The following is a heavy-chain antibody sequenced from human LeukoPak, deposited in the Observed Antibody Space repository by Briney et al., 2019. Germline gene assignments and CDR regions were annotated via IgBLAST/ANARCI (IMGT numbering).Heavy chain of an antibody. CDR2: ISGSGGST. V-gene: IGHV3-23*01. Sequence: GGSLILSCAASGFTFSSYAMSWVRQTPGKGLEWVSAISGSGGSTYYADSVKGRFTISRDNSKNTLYLQMNSLRAEDTAVYYCAKGTGVRGALGAFDIWGQGTMVTVSS. J-gene: IGHJ3*02. D-gene: IGHD3-10*01. CDR3: AKGTGVRGALGAFDI. CDR1: GFTFSSYA.